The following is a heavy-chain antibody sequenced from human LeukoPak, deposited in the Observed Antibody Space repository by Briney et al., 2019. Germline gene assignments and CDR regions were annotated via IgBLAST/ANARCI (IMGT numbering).Heavy chain of an antibody. D-gene: IGHD5-12*01. V-gene: IGHV3-30*02. CDR1: GFTFSSYG. J-gene: IGHJ5*02. CDR3: AREQRDKSGYAGDFDP. CDR2: IRFDGTNK. Sequence: GGSLRLSCAASGFTFSSYGMHWVRQAPGKGLEWVAFIRFDGTNKYYADSVKGRFTISRDNSKNTLYLQMNSLRAEDTAVYYCAREQRDKSGYAGDFDPWGQGTLVTVSS.